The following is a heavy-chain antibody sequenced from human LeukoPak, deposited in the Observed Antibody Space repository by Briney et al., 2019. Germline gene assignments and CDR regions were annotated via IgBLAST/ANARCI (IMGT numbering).Heavy chain of an antibody. CDR3: ARQRDYADYLDAFDV. CDR1: GFTVSSNY. J-gene: IGHJ3*01. CDR2: IYSGGST. V-gene: IGHV3-53*04. D-gene: IGHD4-17*01. Sequence: GGSLRLSCAASGFTVSSNYMSWVRQAPGKGLEWVSVIYSGGSTYYADSVKGRFTISRHNSKNTLYLQMNSLRAEDTAVYYCARQRDYADYLDAFDVWGQGTMVTVSS.